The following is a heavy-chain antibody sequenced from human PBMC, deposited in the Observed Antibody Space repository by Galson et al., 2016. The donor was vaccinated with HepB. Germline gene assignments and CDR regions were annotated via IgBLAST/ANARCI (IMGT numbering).Heavy chain of an antibody. Sequence: SLRLSCAASGFTVSSNYMSWVRQAPGKGLEWVSVIYSGGSTYYADSVKGRFTISRGNSKNTLYLQMNSLRAEDTAVYYCARGTYGDYGAVDYWGQGTLVTVSS. D-gene: IGHD4-17*01. V-gene: IGHV3-53*01. J-gene: IGHJ4*02. CDR2: IYSGGST. CDR3: ARGTYGDYGAVDY. CDR1: GFTVSSNY.